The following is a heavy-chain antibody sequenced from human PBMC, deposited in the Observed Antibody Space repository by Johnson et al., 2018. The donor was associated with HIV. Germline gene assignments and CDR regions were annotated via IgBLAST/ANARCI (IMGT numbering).Heavy chain of an antibody. V-gene: IGHV3-20*04. CDR3: ARGLTPLLYDTSPRDAFDI. D-gene: IGHD3-22*01. CDR1: GFTFDDYG. CDR2: INWNGCST. J-gene: IGHJ3*02. Sequence: VQLVESGGGVVRPGGSLRLSCAASGFTFDDYGMSWVRQAPGKGLEWVYGINWNGCSTGYADSVKGRLTISRDNAKHSLYLQMNSLRAEDTALYYCARGLTPLLYDTSPRDAFDIWGQGTVVTVSS.